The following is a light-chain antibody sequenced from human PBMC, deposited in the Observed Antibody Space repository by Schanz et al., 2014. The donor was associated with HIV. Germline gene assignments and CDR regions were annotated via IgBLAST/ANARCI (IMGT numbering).Light chain of an antibody. V-gene: IGLV1-47*01. Sequence: QSVLTQPPSASGTPGQRVTISCSGSSSNIGSHYVYWYHQLPGTAPKLLIYRNNQRPSGVPDRFSGSKSGTSASLAISGLRFEDEADYYCAGWDDSLNVWVFGGGTKLTVL. CDR3: AGWDDSLNVWV. J-gene: IGLJ3*02. CDR2: RNN. CDR1: SSNIGSHY.